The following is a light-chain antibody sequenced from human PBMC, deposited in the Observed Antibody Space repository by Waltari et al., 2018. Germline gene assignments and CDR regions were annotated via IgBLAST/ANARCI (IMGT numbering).Light chain of an antibody. CDR1: SPNSGSNA. V-gene: IGLV1-36*01. Sequence: QSVLTQPPSVSDAPRQRVTISCSGSSPNSGSNAVIWYQQLPGKATKLLIYYDDLLPSGVSDRFSGSKSGTSASLAISGLQSEDEADYYCAAWDDSLSGVVFGGGTKLTVL. CDR2: YDD. CDR3: AAWDDSLSGVV. J-gene: IGLJ2*01.